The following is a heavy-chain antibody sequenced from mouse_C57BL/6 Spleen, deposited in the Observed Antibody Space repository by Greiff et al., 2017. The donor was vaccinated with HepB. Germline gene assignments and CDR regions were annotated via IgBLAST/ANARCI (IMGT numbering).Heavy chain of an antibody. V-gene: IGHV5-17*01. CDR3: ARDYGPWFAY. Sequence: DVHLVESGGGLVKPGGSLKLSCAASGFTFSDYGMHWVRQAPEKGLEWVAYISSGSSTIYYADTVKGRFTISRDNAKNTLFLQMTSLRSEDTAMYYCARDYGPWFAYWGQGTLVTVSA. J-gene: IGHJ3*01. D-gene: IGHD1-1*02. CDR1: GFTFSDYG. CDR2: ISSGSSTI.